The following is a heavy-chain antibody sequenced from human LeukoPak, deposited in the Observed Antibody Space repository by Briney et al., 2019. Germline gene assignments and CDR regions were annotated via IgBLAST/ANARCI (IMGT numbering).Heavy chain of an antibody. CDR1: GGSFSGYY. D-gene: IGHD6-13*01. CDR2: INHSGST. V-gene: IGHV4-34*01. J-gene: IGHJ4*02. CDR3: ARGRRGYSSKGYYFDH. Sequence: SETLSLTCAVYGGSFSGYYWSWIRQPPGKGLEWIGEINHSGSTNYNPSLKSRVTISVDTSKNQFSLKLSSVTAADTAVYYCARGRRGYSSKGYYFDHWGQGTLVTVSS.